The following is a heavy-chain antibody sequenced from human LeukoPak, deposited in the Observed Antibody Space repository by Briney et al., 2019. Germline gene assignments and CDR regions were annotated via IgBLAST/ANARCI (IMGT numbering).Heavy chain of an antibody. CDR3: ARDGNSYGLDH. CDR2: IYYSGST. J-gene: IGHJ4*02. Sequence: PSETLSLTWTVSGGSISSYYWSWIRQPPGKGLEWIGYIYYSGSTNYNPSLKSRVTISVDTSKNQFSLKLSSVTAADTAVYYCARDGNSYGLDHWGQGTLVTVSS. D-gene: IGHD5-18*01. CDR1: GGSISSYY. V-gene: IGHV4-59*01.